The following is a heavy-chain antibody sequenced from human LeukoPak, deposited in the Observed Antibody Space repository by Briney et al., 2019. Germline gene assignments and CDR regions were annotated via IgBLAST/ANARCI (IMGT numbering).Heavy chain of an antibody. D-gene: IGHD3/OR15-3a*01. Sequence: PSETLSLTCTVSGGSISSSSYYWGWIRQPPGKGLEWIGSIYYSGSTYYNPSLKSRVTISVDTSKNQFSLKLSSVTAADTAVYYCARLPVNQDFWTPGTVDYWGQGTLVTVSS. J-gene: IGHJ4*02. CDR3: ARLPVNQDFWTPGTVDY. CDR2: IYYSGST. V-gene: IGHV4-39*01. CDR1: GGSISSSSYY.